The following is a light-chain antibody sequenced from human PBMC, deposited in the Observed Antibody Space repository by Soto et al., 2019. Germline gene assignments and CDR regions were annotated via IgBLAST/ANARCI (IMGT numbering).Light chain of an antibody. CDR3: SSYTSTSTPHV. Sequence: QSALTQPASVSGSPGQSITISCTGTSSDVGAYNYVSWYQQYPGKAPKLMIYDVSNRPSGVSNRFSGSKSGNTAPLTISGLQAEDEADYYCSSYTSTSTPHVFGTGTKLTVL. CDR1: SSDVGAYNY. J-gene: IGLJ1*01. CDR2: DVS. V-gene: IGLV2-14*01.